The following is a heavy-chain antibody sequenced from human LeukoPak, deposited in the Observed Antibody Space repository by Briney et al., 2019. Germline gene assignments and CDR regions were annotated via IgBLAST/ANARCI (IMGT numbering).Heavy chain of an antibody. Sequence: GGSLRLSCAASGFTFSNAWMNWVRQAPGKGLEWVAVISYDGSNKYYADSVKGRFTISRDNSKNTLYLQMNSLRAEDTAVYYCARLGYCSSTSCYRGSLYYGMDVWGQGTTVTVSS. CDR3: ARLGYCSSTSCYRGSLYYGMDV. V-gene: IGHV3-30*03. CDR1: GFTFSNAW. D-gene: IGHD2-2*01. J-gene: IGHJ6*02. CDR2: ISYDGSNK.